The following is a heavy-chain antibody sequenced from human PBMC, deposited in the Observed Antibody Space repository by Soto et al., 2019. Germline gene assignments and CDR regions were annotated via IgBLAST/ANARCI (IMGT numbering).Heavy chain of an antibody. J-gene: IGHJ2*01. V-gene: IGHV1-69*12. D-gene: IGHD5-12*01. Sequence: QVQLVQSGAEVKKPGSSVTVSCKAYGGTFSSYTISWVRQAPGQGLEWMGGIIPIFGTANYAQKFQGRVTITADESTSTADMELSSLRSEDKAVYYCARGNHRWLQLWYFDLWGRGTLVTVSS. CDR2: IIPIFGTA. CDR1: GGTFSSYT. CDR3: ARGNHRWLQLWYFDL.